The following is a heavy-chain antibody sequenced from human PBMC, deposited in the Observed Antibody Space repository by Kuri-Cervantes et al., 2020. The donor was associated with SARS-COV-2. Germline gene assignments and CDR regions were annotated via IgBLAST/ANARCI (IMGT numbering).Heavy chain of an antibody. J-gene: IGHJ6*02. V-gene: IGHV3-30*18. D-gene: IGHD3-3*01. CDR3: AKDGYDFWSGSDQYYGMDV. Sequence: GESLKISCAASGFTFSSYGMHWVRQAPGKGLEWVAVISYDGSNKYYADSVKGRFTISRDNSKNTLYLQMNSLRAEDTAVYYCAKDGYDFWSGSDQYYGMDVWGQGTLVTVSS. CDR1: GFTFSSYG. CDR2: ISYDGSNK.